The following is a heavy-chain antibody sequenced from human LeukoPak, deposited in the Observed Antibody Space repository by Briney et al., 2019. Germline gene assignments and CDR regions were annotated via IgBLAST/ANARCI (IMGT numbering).Heavy chain of an antibody. J-gene: IGHJ4*02. CDR1: GYTFTSYY. CDR2: INPSGGST. Sequence: ASVKVSCKASGYTFTSYYMHWVRQAPGQGLEWVGIINPSGGSTSYAQKFQGRVTMTRDMSTSTVYMELSSLRSEDTAVYYCARGLGYCSSTSCYLGYFDYWGQGTLVTVSS. D-gene: IGHD2-2*01. CDR3: ARGLGYCSSTSCYLGYFDY. V-gene: IGHV1-46*01.